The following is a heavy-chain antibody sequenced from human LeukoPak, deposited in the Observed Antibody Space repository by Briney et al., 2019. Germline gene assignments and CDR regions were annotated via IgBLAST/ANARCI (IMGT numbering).Heavy chain of an antibody. CDR2: IIPIFGTA. V-gene: IGHV1-69*05. J-gene: IGHJ4*02. CDR1: GGTFSSYA. Sequence: ASVKVSCKASGGTFSSYAISWVRQAPGQGLEWMGGIIPIFGTANYAQKFQGRVTITTDESTSTAYMELSSLRSEDTAVYYCATGGSLGYCSSTSCSSFDYWGQGTLVTVSS. D-gene: IGHD2-2*01. CDR3: ATGGSLGYCSSTSCSSFDY.